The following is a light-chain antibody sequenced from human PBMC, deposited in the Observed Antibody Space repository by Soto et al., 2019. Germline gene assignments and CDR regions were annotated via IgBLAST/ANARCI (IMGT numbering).Light chain of an antibody. Sequence: DIVVTQSPDSLAVPLGERATVNCKSSRSVLDSSSNKNYLAWYQQKSGQPPKLLIYWASTRESGVPDRFSGSGSGTDFTLTVSSLQAEDVAVYYCQQYYSTPYTFGQGTKLEI. CDR3: QQYYSTPYT. V-gene: IGKV4-1*01. J-gene: IGKJ2*01. CDR1: RSVLDSSSNKNY. CDR2: WAS.